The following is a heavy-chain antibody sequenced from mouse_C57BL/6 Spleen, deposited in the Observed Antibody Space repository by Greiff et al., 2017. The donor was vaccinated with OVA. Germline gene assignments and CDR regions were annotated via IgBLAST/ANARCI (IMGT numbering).Heavy chain of an antibody. CDR3: ARHEADYAMDY. CDR2: FYPGSGSI. Sequence: QVQLQQSGAELVHPGASVTLSCTASGSTFTEYTIHWVKQRSGQGLEWIGWFYPGSGSIKYNEKFKEKATLTADKSSSTVYMELSRLTSEDAAVYFCARHEADYAMDYWGQGTSVTVSS. CDR1: GSTFTEYT. V-gene: IGHV1-62-2*01. J-gene: IGHJ4*01.